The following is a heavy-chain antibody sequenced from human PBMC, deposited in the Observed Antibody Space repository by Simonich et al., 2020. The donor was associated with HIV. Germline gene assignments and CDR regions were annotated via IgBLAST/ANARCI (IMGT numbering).Heavy chain of an antibody. Sequence: QVQLQQWGAGLLKPSETLSLTCAVYGGSFSGYYWTWIRQPPGKGLEWIGEINHSWSTNYNPSLKSRVTMSVDTSKNQFSLKLNSVTAADTAIYYCARAGLTMVRGVPGAFDIWGQGTMVTVSS. CDR2: INHSWST. CDR1: GGSFSGYY. D-gene: IGHD3-10*01. CDR3: ARAGLTMVRGVPGAFDI. V-gene: IGHV4-34*01. J-gene: IGHJ3*02.